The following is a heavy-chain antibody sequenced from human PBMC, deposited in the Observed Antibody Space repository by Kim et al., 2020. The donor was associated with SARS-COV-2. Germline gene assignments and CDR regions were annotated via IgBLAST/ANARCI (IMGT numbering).Heavy chain of an antibody. CDR3: ARQSVPAYDDF. V-gene: IGHV4-39*01. CDR1: GGSIINSGHY. CDR2: IYYSGST. D-gene: IGHD6-19*01. Sequence: SETLSLTCTVSGGSIINSGHYWAWIRQPPGKGLEWIGNIYYSGSTCYNPSLKSRVTISVDTSKNQFSLKLRSVTAADTAVYYCARQSVPAYDDFWGQGTLVTVSS. J-gene: IGHJ4*02.